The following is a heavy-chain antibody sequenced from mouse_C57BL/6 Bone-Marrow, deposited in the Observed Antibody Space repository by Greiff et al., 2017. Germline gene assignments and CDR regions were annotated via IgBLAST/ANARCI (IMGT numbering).Heavy chain of an antibody. J-gene: IGHJ1*03. CDR2: IWTGGGT. CDR3: SRSYGSSHWYFDV. V-gene: IGHV2-9-1*01. D-gene: IGHD1-1*01. CDR1: GFSLTSYA. Sequence: VKLVESGPGLVAPSQSLSITCTVSGFSLTSYAISWVRQPPGKGLEWLGVIWTGGGTNYNSAHKSRLSISKDNAKSQVFLKMNSLQTDDAARYYCSRSYGSSHWYFDVWGTGTTVTVSS.